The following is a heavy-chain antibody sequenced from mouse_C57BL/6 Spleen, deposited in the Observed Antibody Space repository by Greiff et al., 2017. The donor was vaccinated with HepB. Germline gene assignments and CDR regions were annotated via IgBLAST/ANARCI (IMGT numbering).Heavy chain of an antibody. CDR1: GFTFSDYG. V-gene: IGHV5-17*01. CDR2: ISSGSSTI. J-gene: IGHJ4*01. Sequence: EVKLMESGGGLVKPGGSLNLSCAASGFTFSDYGMHWVRQAPEKGLEWVAYISSGSSTIYYADTVKGRFTISRDNAKNTLFLQMTSLRSEDTAMYYCARLYYYAMDYWGQGTSVTVSS. CDR3: ARLYYYAMDY.